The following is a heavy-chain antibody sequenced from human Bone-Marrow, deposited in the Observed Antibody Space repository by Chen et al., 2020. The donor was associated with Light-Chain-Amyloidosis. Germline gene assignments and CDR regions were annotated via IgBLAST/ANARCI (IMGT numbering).Heavy chain of an antibody. CDR2: ISGSGGRT. J-gene: IGHJ6*03. D-gene: IGHD3-10*01. CDR1: GFTFNDYW. CDR3: ANTGGAVNPYFYYYYMDV. V-gene: IGHV3-23*04. Sequence: EVQLVESGGGLVQPGGSLRLSCAASGFTFNDYWMHWVRQVPGKGLEWVSTISGSGGRTYYADSVKGRFTISRDNSKNTLYLQMNSLSAEDTAVYYCANTGGAVNPYFYYYYMDVWGRGTTVTVSS.